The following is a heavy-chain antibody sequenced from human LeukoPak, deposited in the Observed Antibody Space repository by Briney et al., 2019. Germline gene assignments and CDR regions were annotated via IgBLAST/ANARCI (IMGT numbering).Heavy chain of an antibody. CDR3: VRGVSISSTWYNDL. D-gene: IGHD6-13*01. CDR2: ISSVSTYI. V-gene: IGHV3-21*04. Sequence: GGSLRLSCAASGFAFSGYSLNWVRQAPGKGLEWVASISSVSTYIYYADSVKGRFTISRDNAKNSLYLQMNSLRAEDTAVYYCVRGVSISSTWYNDLWGQGTMVTVSS. CDR1: GFAFSGYS. J-gene: IGHJ3*01.